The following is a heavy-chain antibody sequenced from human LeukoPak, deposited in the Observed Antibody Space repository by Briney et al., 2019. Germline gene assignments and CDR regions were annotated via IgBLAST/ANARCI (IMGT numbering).Heavy chain of an antibody. J-gene: IGHJ4*02. V-gene: IGHV1-58*02. Sequence: GASVKVSCKASGFTFTSSAMQWVRQARGQRLAWIGWIVVGSGNTNYAQNFQERVTITRDMSTSTASMELSSLRSEDTAVYYCATDLRGYCAGDCLDYWGQGTLVTVSS. D-gene: IGHD2-21*02. CDR2: IVVGSGNT. CDR3: ATDLRGYCAGDCLDY. CDR1: GFTFTSSA.